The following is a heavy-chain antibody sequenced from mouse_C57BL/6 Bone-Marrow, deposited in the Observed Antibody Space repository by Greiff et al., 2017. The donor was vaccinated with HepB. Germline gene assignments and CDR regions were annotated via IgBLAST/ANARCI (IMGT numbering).Heavy chain of an antibody. CDR3: ARWLLLYYAMDY. J-gene: IGHJ4*01. Sequence: QVQLQQPGTELVKPGASVKLSCKASGYTFTSYWMHWVKQRPGQGLEWIGNINPSNGGTNYNEKFKSKATLTVDKSSSTAYMQLSSLTSEDSAVYYWARWLLLYYAMDYWGQGTSVTVSS. CDR2: INPSNGGT. D-gene: IGHD2-3*01. V-gene: IGHV1-53*01. CDR1: GYTFTSYW.